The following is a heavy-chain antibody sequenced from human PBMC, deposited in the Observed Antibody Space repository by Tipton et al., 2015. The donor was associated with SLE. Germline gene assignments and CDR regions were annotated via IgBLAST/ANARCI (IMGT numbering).Heavy chain of an antibody. CDR2: IKQRGSEE. CDR1: GFTFSYYW. V-gene: IGHV3-7*01. Sequence: SLRLSCAASGFTFSYYWMHWVRQAPGKGLEWVASIKQRGSEEYYVDSVEGRFTISRDDAKNSLYLQMNSLRAEDTAVYYCARDLVNHYDSSGVSDYWGQGTQVTVSS. J-gene: IGHJ4*02. CDR3: ARDLVNHYDSSGVSDY. D-gene: IGHD3-22*01.